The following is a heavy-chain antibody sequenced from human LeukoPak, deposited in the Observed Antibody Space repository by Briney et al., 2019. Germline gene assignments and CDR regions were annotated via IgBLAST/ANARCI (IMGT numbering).Heavy chain of an antibody. V-gene: IGHV4-34*01. D-gene: IGHD3-22*01. CDR1: GGSFSGYY. Sequence: SETLSLTCAVYGGSFSGYYWSWIRQPSGKGLEWIGEINHSGSTNYNPSLKSRVTISVDTSKNQFSLRLSPVTAADTAVYYCASDRSGLSFCFWGQGTLVTVSS. CDR2: INHSGST. J-gene: IGHJ4*02. CDR3: ASDRSGLSFCF.